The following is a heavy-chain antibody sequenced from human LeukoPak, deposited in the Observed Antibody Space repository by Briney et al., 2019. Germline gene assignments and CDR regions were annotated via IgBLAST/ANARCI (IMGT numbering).Heavy chain of an antibody. CDR2: TSASGGST. CDR3: AKIGRTVPATDI. Sequence: QPGGSLRLSCAPSGFTFSTYAMTWVRQAPGKGLEWVSSTSASGGSTYYADSVRGRFTMSRDNSKNTLYLQMNGLRVEDTAIYYCAKIGRTVPATDIWGQGALVTVSS. J-gene: IGHJ4*02. V-gene: IGHV3-23*01. D-gene: IGHD6-19*01. CDR1: GFTFSTYA.